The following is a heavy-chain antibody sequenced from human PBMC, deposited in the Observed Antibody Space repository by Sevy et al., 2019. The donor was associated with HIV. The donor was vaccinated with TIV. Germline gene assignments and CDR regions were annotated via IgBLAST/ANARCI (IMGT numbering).Heavy chain of an antibody. D-gene: IGHD3-10*01. CDR1: GGSISSGDYY. CDR2: IYYSEST. Sequence: LRLSCTVSGGSISSGDYYWTWIRQPPGKGLEWIGYIYYSESTYYSPSLKSRVTMSIDRSKNQFSLTLSSVTAADTAVYYCARAKNPVLLWFGELDYWGQGTLVTVSS. J-gene: IGHJ4*02. CDR3: ARAKNPVLLWFGELDY. V-gene: IGHV4-30-4*01.